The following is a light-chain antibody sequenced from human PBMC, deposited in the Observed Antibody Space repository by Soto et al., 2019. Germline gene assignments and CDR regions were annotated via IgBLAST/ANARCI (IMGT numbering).Light chain of an antibody. CDR3: QRYNNWPPT. Sequence: EIVLTQSPATLSLSTGERVTLSCRASHSVSNSIAWYQQKPGQPPRLLIYEVSNRATGIPARFRGRGSGTDFTLTITSLEPEDFAVYYCQRYNNWPPTFGQGTRLET. V-gene: IGKV3-11*01. CDR2: EVS. CDR1: HSVSNS. J-gene: IGKJ5*01.